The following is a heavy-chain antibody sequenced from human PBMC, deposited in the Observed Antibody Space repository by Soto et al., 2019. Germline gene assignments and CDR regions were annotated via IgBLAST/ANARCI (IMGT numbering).Heavy chain of an antibody. J-gene: IGHJ1*01. V-gene: IGHV1-18*04. D-gene: IGHD4-17*01. CDR1: GYTFTSYG. Sequence: QVPLVQSGPALKRPGASMKVSCKASGYTFTSYGISWVRQAPGQGLEWMAWISPLKGRTQYSQKAQGRVTLSTDTSSTTAYMEMTTLRVDDTAVYYCAMDYGDRPEYFKHWGKGTLVTVS. CDR2: ISPLKGRT. CDR3: AMDYGDRPEYFKH.